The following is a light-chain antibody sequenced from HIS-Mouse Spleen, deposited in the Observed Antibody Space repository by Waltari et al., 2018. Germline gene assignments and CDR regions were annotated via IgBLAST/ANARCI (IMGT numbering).Light chain of an antibody. CDR2: RNN. J-gene: IGLJ3*02. Sequence: QSVLTQPPSASWTPGQRVTIPCPGSSPNIGSNLVYWYQQLPGTAPKLLIYRNNQRPSGVPDRFSGSKSGTSASLAISGLRSEDEADYYCAAWDDSLSGWVFGGGTKLTVL. CDR1: SPNIGSNL. V-gene: IGLV1-47*01. CDR3: AAWDDSLSGWV.